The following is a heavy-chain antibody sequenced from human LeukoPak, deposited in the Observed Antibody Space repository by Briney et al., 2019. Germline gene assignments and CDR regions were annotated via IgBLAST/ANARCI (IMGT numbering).Heavy chain of an antibody. D-gene: IGHD3-16*01. J-gene: IGHJ4*02. CDR2: INSDGSST. V-gene: IGHV3-74*01. Sequence: GGSLRLSCAASGFTFSSYWMHWVRQAPGKGLVWVSRINSDGSSTSYADSVKGRFTISRDNAKNTLYLQMNSLRAEDTAVYYCARSRPWGGFDYWGQGTLVTVSS. CDR3: ARSRPWGGFDY. CDR1: GFTFSSYW.